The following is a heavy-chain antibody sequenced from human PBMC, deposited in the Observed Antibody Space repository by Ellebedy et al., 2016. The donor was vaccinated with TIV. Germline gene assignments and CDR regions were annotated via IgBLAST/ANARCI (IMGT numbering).Heavy chain of an antibody. D-gene: IGHD2-21*01. CDR3: ARELGGGGGSDFDY. CDR2: IWYDGTAK. Sequence: GESLKISCAASEFTFSTYHMHWVRQAPGKGLEWVAVIWYDGTAKFYAESVKGRFTISRDNSQNTLYLEMNSLRADDTALYYCARELGGGGGSDFDYWGQGTLVTVSS. V-gene: IGHV3-33*01. J-gene: IGHJ4*02. CDR1: EFTFSTYH.